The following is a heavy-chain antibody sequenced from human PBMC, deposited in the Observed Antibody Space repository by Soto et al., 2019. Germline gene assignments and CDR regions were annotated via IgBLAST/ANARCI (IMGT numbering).Heavy chain of an antibody. CDR3: AKGGYCGGDCYYYYGMDV. V-gene: IGHV3-30*18. J-gene: IGHJ6*02. CDR2: ISYDGSNK. Sequence: VAVISYDGSNKYYADSVKGRFTISRDNSKNTLYLQMNSLRAEDTAVYYCAKGGYCGGDCYYYYGMDVWGQGTTVTVSS. D-gene: IGHD2-21*02.